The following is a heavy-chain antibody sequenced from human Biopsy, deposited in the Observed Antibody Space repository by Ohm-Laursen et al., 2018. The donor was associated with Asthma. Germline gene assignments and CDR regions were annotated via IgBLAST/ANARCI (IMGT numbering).Heavy chain of an antibody. CDR2: IYHRDTT. Sequence: TLSLTWAVSGGSINSGGYSWTWIRQPPGKGLEWIGYIYHRDTTYYNPSLKSRVTISLDGSKNQFSLKLSSVTAADTAAYYCARGRSGDWLYYFDYWGQGALVTVSS. D-gene: IGHD2-21*01. CDR1: GGSINSGGYS. CDR3: ARGRSGDWLYYFDY. J-gene: IGHJ4*02. V-gene: IGHV4-30-2*01.